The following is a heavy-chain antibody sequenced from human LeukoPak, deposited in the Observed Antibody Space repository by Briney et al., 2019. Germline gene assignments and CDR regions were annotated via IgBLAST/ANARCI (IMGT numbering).Heavy chain of an antibody. J-gene: IGHJ5*02. D-gene: IGHD6-6*01. CDR2: ISGSGDST. Sequence: GGSLRLSCVASGFTLRSYAMNWVRQAPGKGLGWVSAISGSGDSTYYADPANARFTNSRDNSHNPRYLQTNSLGAEDTAIYYCAKDRIASPPQGRFDPWGQGTLVTVSS. V-gene: IGHV3-23*01. CDR3: AKDRIASPPQGRFDP. CDR1: GFTLRSYA.